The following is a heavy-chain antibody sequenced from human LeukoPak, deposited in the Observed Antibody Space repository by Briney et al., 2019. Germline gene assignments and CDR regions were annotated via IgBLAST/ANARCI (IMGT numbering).Heavy chain of an antibody. D-gene: IGHD3-22*01. CDR1: GFTFSSSV. Sequence: GGSLRLSCAASGFTFSSSVMGWVRQAPGKGLEWVSAIGGSGGSTYYADSVTGRFTISRDNSKNTLYLQMNSLRAEDTALYYCAAGGYYDSSGYISLGLLENAFDIWGQGTMVTVSS. J-gene: IGHJ3*02. V-gene: IGHV3-23*01. CDR2: IGGSGGST. CDR3: AAGGYYDSSGYISLGLLENAFDI.